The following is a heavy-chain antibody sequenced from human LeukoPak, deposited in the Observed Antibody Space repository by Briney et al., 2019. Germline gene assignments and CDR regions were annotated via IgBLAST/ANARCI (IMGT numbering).Heavy chain of an antibody. J-gene: IGHJ5*02. CDR1: GGSISSSSYY. CDR2: IYYSGST. D-gene: IGHD2-2*01. Sequence: PSETLSLTCTVSGGSISSSSYYCGWIRQPPGKGLEWIGYIYYSGSTNYNPSLKSRVTISVDTSKNQFSLKLSSVTAADTAVYYCARFACSSTSCYSVWFDPWGQGTLVTVSS. V-gene: IGHV4-61*05. CDR3: ARFACSSTSCYSVWFDP.